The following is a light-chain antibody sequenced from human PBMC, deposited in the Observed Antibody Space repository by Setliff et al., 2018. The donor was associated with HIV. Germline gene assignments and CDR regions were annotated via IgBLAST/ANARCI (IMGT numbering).Light chain of an antibody. V-gene: IGLV2-14*01. CDR1: SSDVGGYPY. Sequence: QSVLAQPASVSGSPGQSVTISCTGTSSDVGGYPYVSWYQQYPGKVPKLMIYEVSNRPSGVSNRFSGSKSANMASLTISGLQAEDEADYHCSSYTSSSTLVFGTGTKVTVL. CDR3: SSYTSSSTLV. J-gene: IGLJ1*01. CDR2: EVS.